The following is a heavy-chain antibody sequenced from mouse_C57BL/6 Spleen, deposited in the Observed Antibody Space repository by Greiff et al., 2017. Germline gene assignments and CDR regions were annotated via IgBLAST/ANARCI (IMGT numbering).Heavy chain of an antibody. Sequence: QVQLKQSGAELVKPGASVKISCKASGYAFSSYWMNWVKQRPGKGLEWIGQIYPGDGDTNYNGKFKGKATLTADKSSSTAYMQLSSLTSEDSAVYFCARVGYSNYVSYAMDYWGQGTSVTVSS. CDR3: ARVGYSNYVSYAMDY. CDR2: IYPGDGDT. D-gene: IGHD2-5*01. CDR1: GYAFSSYW. V-gene: IGHV1-80*01. J-gene: IGHJ4*01.